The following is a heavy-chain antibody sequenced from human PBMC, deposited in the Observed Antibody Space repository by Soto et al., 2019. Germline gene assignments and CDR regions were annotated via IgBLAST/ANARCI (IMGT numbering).Heavy chain of an antibody. CDR2: ISAYNGNT. V-gene: IGHV1-18*01. CDR1: GYTFTNFG. D-gene: IGHD5-12*01. J-gene: IGHJ6*02. CDR3: AREGVAPYYYYGMDV. Sequence: ASVKVSCKASGYTFTNFGISWVRQAPGQGHEWKGWISAYNGNTNYAQTFQGRVTMTTDTSTSTVHMEVRSPRSDDTAFYYCAREGVAPYYYYGMDVWGQGTPVTVSS.